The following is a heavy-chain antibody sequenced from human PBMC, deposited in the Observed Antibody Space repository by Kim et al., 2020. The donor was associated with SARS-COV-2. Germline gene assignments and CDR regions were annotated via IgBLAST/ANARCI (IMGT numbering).Heavy chain of an antibody. Sequence: GGSLRLSCAASGFTVSTNYITWVRQPPGMGLEWVSVIYANGSTYYADSAKGRYSISRDSSKNMVYLQMDSMRAEDTAVYFCARQGYWSGLDYWGQGHLVTVAS. J-gene: IGHJ4*02. CDR3: ARQGYWSGLDY. V-gene: IGHV3-53*01. CDR2: IYANGST. CDR1: GFTVSTNY. D-gene: IGHD2-15*01.